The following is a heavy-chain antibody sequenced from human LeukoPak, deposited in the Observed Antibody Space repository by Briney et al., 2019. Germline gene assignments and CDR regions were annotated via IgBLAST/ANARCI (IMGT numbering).Heavy chain of an antibody. CDR2: ISGSGGST. Sequence: GGSLRLSCAASGFTFSSYAMSWVRQAPGKGLEWVSAISGSGGSTYYADSVKGRFTISRDNSKNTLYLQMNSLRAEDTAVYYCARDVTYYYDSSGYGLGYWGQGTLVTVSS. V-gene: IGHV3-23*01. CDR1: GFTFSSYA. CDR3: ARDVTYYYDSSGYGLGY. J-gene: IGHJ4*02. D-gene: IGHD3-22*01.